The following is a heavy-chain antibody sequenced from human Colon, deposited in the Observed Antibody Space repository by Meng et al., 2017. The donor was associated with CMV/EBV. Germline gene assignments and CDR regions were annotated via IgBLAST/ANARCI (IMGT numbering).Heavy chain of an antibody. CDR2: VSSSGGTT. J-gene: IGHJ4*02. Sequence: LSLSCAVSGLAFSDYALSWIRQAPGKGLQWVSAVSSSGGTTWFAESVKGRFTISRDNSNNTLYLQMNSLRAEDTAIYYCAKGYGKFDYWGQGTLVTVSS. CDR1: GLAFSDYA. V-gene: IGHV3-23*01. CDR3: AKGYGKFDY. D-gene: IGHD1-14*01.